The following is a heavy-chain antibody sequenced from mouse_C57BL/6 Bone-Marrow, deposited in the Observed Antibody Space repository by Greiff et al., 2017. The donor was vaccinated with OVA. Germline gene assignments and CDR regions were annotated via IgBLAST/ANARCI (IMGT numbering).Heavy chain of an antibody. Sequence: VQLQQPGAELVKPGASVKLSCKASGYTFTSYWMHWVKQRPGRGLEWIGRIDPNSGGTKYNEKFKSKATLTVDKPSSTAYMQLSSLTSEDSAVYYGARALSIYYDPYYYAMDYWGQGTSVTVSS. J-gene: IGHJ4*01. CDR3: ARALSIYYDPYYYAMDY. V-gene: IGHV1-72*01. CDR2: IDPNSGGT. CDR1: GYTFTSYW. D-gene: IGHD2-4*01.